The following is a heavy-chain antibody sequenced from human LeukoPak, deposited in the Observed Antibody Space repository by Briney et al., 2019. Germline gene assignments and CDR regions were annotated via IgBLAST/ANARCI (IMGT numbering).Heavy chain of an antibody. CDR1: GFTFSSYA. CDR3: AREVPYFDH. D-gene: IGHD2-2*01. Sequence: GGSLRLSCAASGFTFSSYAMSWVRQAPGKGLEWVSTISASGGTTYYAVSVKGRFTISRDNSKSTLYLQMNSLRDEDTAVYYCAREVPYFDHWGQGTLVTASS. CDR2: ISASGGTT. J-gene: IGHJ4*02. V-gene: IGHV3-23*01.